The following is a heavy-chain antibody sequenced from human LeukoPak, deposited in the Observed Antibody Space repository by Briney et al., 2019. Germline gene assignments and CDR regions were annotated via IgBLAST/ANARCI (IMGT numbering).Heavy chain of an antibody. CDR3: ASRPRDAAALDY. CDR1: GFTFSSYA. CDR2: IYSDDST. Sequence: PGGSLRDSCAASGFTFSSYAMSWVRQAPGQGLDWVSVIYSDDSTYYADSVKGRFTISRDNSKNTLNLQMNSLRAEDTAVYYCASRPRDAAALDYWGQGTLVTVSS. D-gene: IGHD6-13*01. V-gene: IGHV3-53*01. J-gene: IGHJ4*02.